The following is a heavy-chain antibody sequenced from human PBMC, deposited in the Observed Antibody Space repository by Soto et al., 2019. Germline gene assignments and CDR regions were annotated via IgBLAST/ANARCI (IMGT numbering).Heavy chain of an antibody. J-gene: IGHJ4*02. D-gene: IGHD1-26*01. CDR1: GGSISSGDYY. CDR2: IYYSGST. V-gene: IGHV4-30-4*01. CDR3: ARARATTGYYFDY. Sequence: QVQLQESGPGLVKPSQTLSLTCTVSGGSISSGDYYWSWIRQPPGKGLEWIGYIYYSGSTYYNPYLKSRVTISVDTSKNQFSLKLSSVTAADTAVYYCARARATTGYYFDYWGQGTLVTVSS.